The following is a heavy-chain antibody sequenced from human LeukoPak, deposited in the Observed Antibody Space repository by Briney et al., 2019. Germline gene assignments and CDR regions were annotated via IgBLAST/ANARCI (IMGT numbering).Heavy chain of an antibody. CDR3: AGGPGIAAAGYYFDY. CDR2: INHSGST. CDR1: GGSFSGYY. J-gene: IGHJ4*02. Sequence: SETLSLTCAVYGGSFSGYYWSWIRQPPGKGLEWIGEINHSGSTNYNPSLKSRVTISVDTPKNQFSLKLSSVTAADTAVYYCAGGPGIAAAGYYFDYWGQGTLVTVSS. D-gene: IGHD6-13*01. V-gene: IGHV4-34*01.